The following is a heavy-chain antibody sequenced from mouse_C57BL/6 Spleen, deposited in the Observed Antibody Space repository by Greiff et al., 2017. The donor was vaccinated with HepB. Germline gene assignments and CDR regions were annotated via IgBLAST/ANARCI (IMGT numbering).Heavy chain of an antibody. CDR2: ISYDGSN. Sequence: EVHLVESGPGLVKPSQSLSLTCSVTGYSITSGYYWNWIRQFPGNKLEWMGYISYDGSNNYNPSLKNRISITRDTSKNQFFLKLNSVTTEDTATYYCASSYDYDVDYWGQGTTLTVSS. D-gene: IGHD2-4*01. CDR1: GYSITSGYY. V-gene: IGHV3-6*01. CDR3: ASSYDYDVDY. J-gene: IGHJ2*01.